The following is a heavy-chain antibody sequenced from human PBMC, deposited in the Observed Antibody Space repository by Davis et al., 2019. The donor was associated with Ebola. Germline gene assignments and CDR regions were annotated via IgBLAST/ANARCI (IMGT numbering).Heavy chain of an antibody. Sequence: GGSLRLSCAASGFTFSSYSMNWVRQAPGKGLEWVSYISSSSSTIYYADSVKGRFTISRDNAKNSLYLQMNSLRDEDTAVYYCARARYSSSWPRCLDVWGQGITVTVSS. J-gene: IGHJ6*02. CDR1: GFTFSSYS. V-gene: IGHV3-48*02. D-gene: IGHD6-13*01. CDR2: ISSSSSTI. CDR3: ARARYSSSWPRCLDV.